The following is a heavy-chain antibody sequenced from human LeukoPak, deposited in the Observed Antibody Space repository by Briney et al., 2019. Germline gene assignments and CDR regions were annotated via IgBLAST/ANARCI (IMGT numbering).Heavy chain of an antibody. CDR2: ISYDGSNK. J-gene: IGHJ4*02. CDR3: ARVSGVDIVATNIVGATRDFDY. Sequence: GGSLRLSCAASGFTFSSYAMHWVRQAPGKGLEWVAVISYDGSNKYYADSVKGRFTISRDNSKNTLYLQMNSLRAEDTAVYYCARVSGVDIVATNIVGATRDFDYWGQGTLVTVSS. V-gene: IGHV3-30*04. D-gene: IGHD5-12*01. CDR1: GFTFSSYA.